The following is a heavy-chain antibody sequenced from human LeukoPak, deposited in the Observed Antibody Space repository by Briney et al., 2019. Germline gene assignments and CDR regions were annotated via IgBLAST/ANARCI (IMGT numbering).Heavy chain of an antibody. CDR2: ISPRGDTI. D-gene: IGHD6-19*01. V-gene: IGHV3-11*01. CDR3: ASGRDIAVAGPGGYFDY. CDR1: GFSFSDYH. Sequence: GGSLRLSCAASGFSFSDYHMNWVRQAPGKGLEWVSYISPRGDTIHFADAVKGRFTISRDHAKNSLFLQMNSLMAEDTAVYYCASGRDIAVAGPGGYFDYWGQGALVTVSS. J-gene: IGHJ4*02.